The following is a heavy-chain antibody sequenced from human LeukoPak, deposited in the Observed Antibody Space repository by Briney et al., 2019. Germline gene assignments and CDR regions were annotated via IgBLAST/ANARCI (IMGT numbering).Heavy chain of an antibody. CDR1: GFTFTSSS. Sequence: ASVKVSCKASGFTFTSSSMQWVRQARGQRLEWIGWIVVGSGNTNYAQKFQERVTITRDMSTSTAYMELSSLRSEDMAVYCCAADVPHYYDSSGYPYDAFDIWGQGTMVTVSS. D-gene: IGHD3-22*01. J-gene: IGHJ3*02. V-gene: IGHV1-58*02. CDR2: IVVGSGNT. CDR3: AADVPHYYDSSGYPYDAFDI.